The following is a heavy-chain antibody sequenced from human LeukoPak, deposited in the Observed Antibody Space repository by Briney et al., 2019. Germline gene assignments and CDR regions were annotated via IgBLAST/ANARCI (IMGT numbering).Heavy chain of an antibody. CDR2: ISTSSSYI. V-gene: IGHV3-21*01. CDR1: GFTFNRYN. CDR3: ARDWFHAIDY. Sequence: GGSLRLSCAASGFTFNRYNMNWVRRAPGKGLEWVSSISTSSSYIYYADSVRGRFTISRDNAKNSLYLQMNSLRAEDTAVYYCARDWFHAIDYWGQGTLVTVSS. D-gene: IGHD2/OR15-2a*01. J-gene: IGHJ4*02.